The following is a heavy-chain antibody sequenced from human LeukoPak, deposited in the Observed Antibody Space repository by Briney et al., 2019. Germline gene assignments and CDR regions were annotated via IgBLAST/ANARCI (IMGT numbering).Heavy chain of an antibody. CDR1: GGSISSSSYY. V-gene: IGHV4-39*07. J-gene: IGHJ3*02. Sequence: SETLSLTCTVSGGSISSSSYYWSWIRQPPGKGLEWIGEINHSGSTNYNPSLKSRVTISVDTSKNQFSLKLSSVTAADTAVYYCAIRGTYGSGTSGDAFDIWGQGTMVTVSS. D-gene: IGHD3-10*01. CDR3: AIRGTYGSGTSGDAFDI. CDR2: INHSGST.